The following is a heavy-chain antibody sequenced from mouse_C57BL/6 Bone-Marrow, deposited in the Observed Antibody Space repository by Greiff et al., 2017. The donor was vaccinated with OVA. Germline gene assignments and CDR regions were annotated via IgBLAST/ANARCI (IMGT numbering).Heavy chain of an antibody. V-gene: IGHV14-4*01. Sequence: VQLQQSGAELVRPGASVKLSCTASGFNIKDDYMHWVKQRPEQGLVWIGWIDPENGDPEYASKFQGKATLTADTSSNTAYLQLSSLTSEDTSVYYCTFITTVVEGYFDVWGTGTTVTVSS. CDR1: GFNIKDDY. CDR3: TFITTVVEGYFDV. D-gene: IGHD1-1*01. CDR2: IDPENGDP. J-gene: IGHJ1*03.